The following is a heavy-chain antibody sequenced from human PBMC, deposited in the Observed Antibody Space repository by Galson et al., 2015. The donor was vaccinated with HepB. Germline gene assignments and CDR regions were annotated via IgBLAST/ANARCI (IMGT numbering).Heavy chain of an antibody. CDR3: AERGVAGPRSWFDP. CDR1: GGSFSGYY. CDR2: TNHSEST. D-gene: IGHD6-19*01. V-gene: IGHV4-34*01. J-gene: IGHJ5*02. Sequence: ETLSLTCAVYGGSFSGYYWSWIRQPPGKGLEWIGETNHSESTNYNPSLKSRVTILVDTSQNQFSLKLRSVTAADTAVYYCAERGVAGPRSWFDPWGQGTLVTGSS.